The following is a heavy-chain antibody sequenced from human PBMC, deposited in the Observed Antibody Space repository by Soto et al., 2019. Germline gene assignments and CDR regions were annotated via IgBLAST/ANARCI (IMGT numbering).Heavy chain of an antibody. CDR1: GGSFSGYY. Sequence: PSETLSLTCAVYGGSFSGYYWSWIRQPPGKGLEWIGEINHSGSTNYNPSLKSRVTISVDTSKNQFSLKLSSVTAADTAVYYCARGRPYSYDSSGLIRAWFDPWGQGTLVTVSS. V-gene: IGHV4-34*01. CDR2: INHSGST. J-gene: IGHJ5*02. D-gene: IGHD3-22*01. CDR3: ARGRPYSYDSSGLIRAWFDP.